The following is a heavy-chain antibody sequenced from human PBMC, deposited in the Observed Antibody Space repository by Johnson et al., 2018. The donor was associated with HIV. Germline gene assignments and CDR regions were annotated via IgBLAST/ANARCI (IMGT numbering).Heavy chain of an antibody. CDR1: GFTFSSYW. Sequence: QVQLVESGGGLVQPGGSLRLSCAASGFTFSSYWMSWVRQAPGKGLEWVAVISYDGSNKYYADSVKGRFTISRDNSKNTLYLQMNSLRAEDTAVYYCAKVSSWYFLRAFDIWGQGTMVTVSS. J-gene: IGHJ3*02. D-gene: IGHD6-13*01. CDR2: ISYDGSNK. CDR3: AKVSSWYFLRAFDI. V-gene: IGHV3-30*18.